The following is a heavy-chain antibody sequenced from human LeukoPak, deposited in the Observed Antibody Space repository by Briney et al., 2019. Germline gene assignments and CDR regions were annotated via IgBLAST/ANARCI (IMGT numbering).Heavy chain of an antibody. CDR1: GGSFSGYY. V-gene: IGHV3-23*01. J-gene: IGHJ4*02. Sequence: PSETLSLTCAVYGGSFSGYYWSWIRQPPGKGLEWVSAISGSGGSTYYADSVKGRFTISRDNSKNTLYLQMNSLRAEGTAVYYCAKATTVTYLEGFDYWGQGTLVTVSS. CDR3: AKATTVTYLEGFDY. D-gene: IGHD4-17*01. CDR2: ISGSGGST.